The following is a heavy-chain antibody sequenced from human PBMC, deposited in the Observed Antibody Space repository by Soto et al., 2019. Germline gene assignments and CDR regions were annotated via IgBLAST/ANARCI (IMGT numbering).Heavy chain of an antibody. CDR3: ASLIAVAGTKGFDY. Sequence: AXVEVYGKGAGYTFTKYYMHWVRQAPGQGLEWIGIIKPSGGSTSYAQKFQGRVTITRDTSASTAYMELSSLRSEDTAVYYCASLIAVAGTKGFDYWGHGALVPVSS. D-gene: IGHD6-19*01. CDR2: IKPSGGST. CDR1: GYTFTKYY. V-gene: IGHV1-46*01. J-gene: IGHJ4*01.